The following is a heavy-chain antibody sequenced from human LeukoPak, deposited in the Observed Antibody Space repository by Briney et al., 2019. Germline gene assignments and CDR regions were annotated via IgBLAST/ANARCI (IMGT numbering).Heavy chain of an antibody. J-gene: IGHJ4*02. V-gene: IGHV4-30-2*01. CDR1: GGSISSGGYY. CDR2: INHSGSA. Sequence: PSQTLSLTCTVSGGSISSGGYYWTWIRQPPGKGLEWIGEINHSGSANYNPSLKSRATISLDTSKNQFSLKVSSVTAADTAVYYCARGQGTVTTHWGQGTLVTVSS. D-gene: IGHD4-17*01. CDR3: ARGQGTVTTH.